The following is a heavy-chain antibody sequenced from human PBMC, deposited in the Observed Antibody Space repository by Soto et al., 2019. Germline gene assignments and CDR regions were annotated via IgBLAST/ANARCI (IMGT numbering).Heavy chain of an antibody. CDR1: GYTFTSYG. J-gene: IGHJ4*02. D-gene: IGHD1-1*01. V-gene: IGHV1-18*01. Sequence: QVQLVQSGAEVKKPGASVKVSCKASGYTFTSYGISWVRQAPGQGVEWMGWISAYHGNTNYAQKLQGRVTMTTDTSTSTSYIELRSLRSDDTAVYYCAREGGLSTAGYPRDYWGQGTLVTVSS. CDR3: AREGGLSTAGYPRDY. CDR2: ISAYHGNT.